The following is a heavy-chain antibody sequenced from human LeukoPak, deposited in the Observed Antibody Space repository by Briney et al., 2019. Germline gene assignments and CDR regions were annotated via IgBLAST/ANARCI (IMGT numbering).Heavy chain of an antibody. CDR3: ARDPTAVKAFDI. Sequence: SETLSLTCTVSGGSISSYYWSWIRQPPGKGLEWIGYIYYSGSTNYNPSLKSRVTISVDTSKNQFSLKLSSVTAADTAVYYCARDPTAVKAFDIWGQGTMVTVSS. CDR2: IYYSGST. V-gene: IGHV4-59*01. J-gene: IGHJ3*02. CDR1: GGSISSYY. D-gene: IGHD4-11*01.